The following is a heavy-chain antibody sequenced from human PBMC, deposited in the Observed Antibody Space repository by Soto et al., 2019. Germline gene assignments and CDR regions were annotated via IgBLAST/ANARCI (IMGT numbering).Heavy chain of an antibody. D-gene: IGHD6-19*01. Sequence: QVQLQESGPGLVKPSETLSLTCTVSGGSISSYYWSWIRQPPGKGLEWIGYIYYSGSTNYNPSLKSRVTISVAPPKNQFSRRLNSVSAPDTAVYSCAGHGSPPPYEAVAGNPFDYWGQGTLVTVSS. CDR2: IYYSGST. J-gene: IGHJ4*02. CDR1: GGSISSYY. CDR3: AGHGSPPPYEAVAGNPFDY. V-gene: IGHV4-59*08.